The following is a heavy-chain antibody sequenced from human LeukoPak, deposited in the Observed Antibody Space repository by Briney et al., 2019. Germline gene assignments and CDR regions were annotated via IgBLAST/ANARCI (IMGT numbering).Heavy chain of an antibody. CDR3: AAGDYSRIYYFDY. J-gene: IGHJ4*02. D-gene: IGHD6-13*01. Sequence: PVKVSCKASGFTFTSSAMQWVRQARGQRLECIGWIVVGSGNTNYAQKFQESVTITRDMSTSTAYMELSSLSSEDTAVYYCAAGDYSRIYYFDYWGQGTLVTVSS. CDR2: IVVGSGNT. CDR1: GFTFTSSA. V-gene: IGHV1-58*02.